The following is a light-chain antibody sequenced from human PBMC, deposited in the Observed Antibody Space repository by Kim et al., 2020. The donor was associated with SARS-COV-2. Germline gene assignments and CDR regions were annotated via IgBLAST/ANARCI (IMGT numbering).Light chain of an antibody. J-gene: IGLJ3*02. CDR2: RNN. V-gene: IGLV1-44*01. CDR3: ATWDDSLNAWV. CDR1: NSNIGVNT. Sequence: QSVLTQPPSASGTPGQRVTISCSGSNSNIGVNTVNWYQQFPGTAPKLLIYRNNQRPSGVPDRCSGSKSGTSASLALSGLLSEDEADDYCATWDDSLNAWVFGGGTQLTVL.